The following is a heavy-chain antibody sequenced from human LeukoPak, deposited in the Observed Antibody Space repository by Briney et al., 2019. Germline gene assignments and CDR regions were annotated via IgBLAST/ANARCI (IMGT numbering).Heavy chain of an antibody. CDR2: IYYSGST. Sequence: SETLSLTCTVSGGSISSSSYYWGWIRQPPGKGLEWIGSIYYSGSTYYNPSLKSRVTISVDTSKNQFSLKLSSVTAADTAVYYCARGYYYDSSGYHYPPSGWGQGTLVTVSS. J-gene: IGHJ4*02. CDR3: ARGYYYDSSGYHYPPSG. CDR1: GGSISSSSYY. D-gene: IGHD3-22*01. V-gene: IGHV4-39*07.